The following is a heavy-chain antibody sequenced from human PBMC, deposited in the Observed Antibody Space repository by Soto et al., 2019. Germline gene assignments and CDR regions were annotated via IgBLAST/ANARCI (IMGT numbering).Heavy chain of an antibody. V-gene: IGHV1-46*03. D-gene: IGHD6-19*01. Sequence: GASVKVSCKASGYTFTSYYIHWVRQAPGQGLEWMEIINPSGGSTSYAQKFQGRVTMTRDTSTSTVYMELSSLRSEDTAVYYCARATSSGWSYKGNDAFDIWGQGTMVTVSS. CDR3: ARATSSGWSYKGNDAFDI. J-gene: IGHJ3*02. CDR2: INPSGGST. CDR1: GYTFTSYY.